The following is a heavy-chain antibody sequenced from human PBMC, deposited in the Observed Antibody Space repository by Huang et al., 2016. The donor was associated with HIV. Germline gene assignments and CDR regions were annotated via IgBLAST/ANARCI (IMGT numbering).Heavy chain of an antibody. D-gene: IGHD1-1*01. J-gene: IGHJ2*01. CDR1: GGTFSSYA. Sequence: QVQLVQSAAEVKKPGSSVKVSCEASGGTFSSYAISWVRQAPGQGLEWMGGIIPIFGTTNYTQKFQGRVTITADESSSTAYMELRSRRSEDTAVYYCVRASGRIQLPGGYFDLWGRGTLVTVSS. CDR3: VRASGRIQLPGGYFDL. CDR2: IIPIFGTT. V-gene: IGHV1-69*01.